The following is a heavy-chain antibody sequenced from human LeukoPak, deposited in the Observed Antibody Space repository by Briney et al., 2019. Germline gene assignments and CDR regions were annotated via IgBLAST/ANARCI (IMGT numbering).Heavy chain of an antibody. Sequence: ASVKVSCKASGYTFTSNYMHWVRQTPGQELEWMGIINPSGGSTSYAQKFQGRVTTTRDTSISTAYMELSRLRADDTAVYYCARGYYDILTDYYYYYMDVWGKGTTVTISS. CDR3: ARGYYDILTDYYYYYMDV. D-gene: IGHD3-9*01. CDR1: GYTFTSNY. V-gene: IGHV1-46*01. J-gene: IGHJ6*03. CDR2: INPSGGST.